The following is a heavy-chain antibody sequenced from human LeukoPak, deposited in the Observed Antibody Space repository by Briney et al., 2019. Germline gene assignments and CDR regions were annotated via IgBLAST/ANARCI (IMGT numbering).Heavy chain of an antibody. J-gene: IGHJ4*02. Sequence: PGGSLRLSCAASGLTFSSYAMSWVRQAPGKGLEWVSAISGSSGHTYYADSVKGRFTISRDNSKNTLYLQMNSLRAEDTAVYYCARDLPDKMTRAVEYWGQGTLVIVSS. D-gene: IGHD4-11*01. CDR1: GLTFSSYA. V-gene: IGHV3-23*01. CDR3: ARDLPDKMTRAVEY. CDR2: ISGSSGHT.